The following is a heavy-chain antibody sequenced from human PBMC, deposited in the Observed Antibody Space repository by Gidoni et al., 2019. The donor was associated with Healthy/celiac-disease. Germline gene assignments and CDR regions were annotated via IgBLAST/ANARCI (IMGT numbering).Heavy chain of an antibody. CDR3: ARDKEEYSGSYNPVLGY. Sequence: QVQLVESGGGVVQPGRSLRLSCAASGFTFSSYGRHWVRQAPGKGLEWVAVIWYDGSNKDYADSVKGRFTISRDNSKNTLYLQMNSLRAEDTAVYYCARDKEEYSGSYNPVLGYWGQGTLVTVSS. D-gene: IGHD1-26*01. CDR1: GFTFSSYG. CDR2: IWYDGSNK. V-gene: IGHV3-33*01. J-gene: IGHJ4*02.